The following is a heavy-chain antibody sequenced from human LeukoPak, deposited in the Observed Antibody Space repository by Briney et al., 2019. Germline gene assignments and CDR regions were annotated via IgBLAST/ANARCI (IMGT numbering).Heavy chain of an antibody. CDR3: ARGIMITFGGVIPPDY. CDR2: IYYSGST. CDR1: GGSINSSDYH. D-gene: IGHD3-16*02. V-gene: IGHV4-39*07. J-gene: IGHJ4*02. Sequence: SETLSLTCSVSGGSINSSDYHWGWIRQPPGKGLECLGRIYYSGSTYYNPPLKSRVTISVDTSKNQFSLKLSSVTAADTAVYYCARGIMITFGGVIPPDYWGQGTLVTVSS.